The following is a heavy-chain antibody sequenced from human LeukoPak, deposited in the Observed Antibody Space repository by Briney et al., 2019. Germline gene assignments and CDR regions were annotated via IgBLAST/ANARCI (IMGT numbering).Heavy chain of an antibody. CDR2: IYYSGST. CDR3: ARAPRREERRHAFDI. V-gene: IGHV4-59*01. CDR1: GVSFSSYY. J-gene: IGHJ3*02. Sequence: PSETLSLTCTVSGVSFSSYYWSWIRQPPGKGLEWIAYIYYSGSTNYNPSLKSRVTISLDTSKNQISRKLSSVTAADTAVNYCARAPRREERRHAFDIGGQGTMVTVSS. D-gene: IGHD5-24*01.